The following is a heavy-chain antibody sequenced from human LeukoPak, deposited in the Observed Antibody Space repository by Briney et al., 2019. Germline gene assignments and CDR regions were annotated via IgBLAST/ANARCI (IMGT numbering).Heavy chain of an antibody. CDR3: ARDAVDDEYSSSNWFDP. Sequence: PSETLSLTCTVSGGSISSGGYYWSWIRQHPGKGLEWIGYIYYSGSTYYNPSLKSRFTISLDTSKNQFSLKLSSVTAADTAVYYCARDAVDDEYSSSNWFDPWGQGTLVTVSS. J-gene: IGHJ5*02. D-gene: IGHD6-6*01. CDR1: GGSISSGGYY. CDR2: IYYSGST. V-gene: IGHV4-31*03.